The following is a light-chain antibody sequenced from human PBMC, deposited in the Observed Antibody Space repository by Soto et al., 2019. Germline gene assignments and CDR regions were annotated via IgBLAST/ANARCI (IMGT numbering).Light chain of an antibody. Sequence: EIVMTKSPATLSVSPGERATLSCRASQSVSSYLAWYQQKPGQAPRLLIYTTSARATGIPARFSGSGSGTEFTLTISSLQSEDLAVYYCQQFNHWPYTFGQGTKLEIK. J-gene: IGKJ2*01. CDR3: QQFNHWPYT. CDR1: QSVSSY. V-gene: IGKV3-15*01. CDR2: TTS.